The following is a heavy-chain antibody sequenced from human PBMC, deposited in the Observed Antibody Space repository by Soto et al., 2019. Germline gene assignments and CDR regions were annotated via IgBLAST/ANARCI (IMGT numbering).Heavy chain of an antibody. CDR2: IYYSWST. D-gene: IGHD1-26*01. Sequence: QVQLQESGPGLVKPSETLSLTCTVSGGSISSYYWSWIRQPPGKGLEWMWYIYYSWSTNYNPSLNSRVSISVDTSKNQFSLKLSSVTAADTAVYYCARRYGGNFDYWGQGTLVTVSS. CDR3: ARRYGGNFDY. CDR1: GGSISSYY. J-gene: IGHJ4*02. V-gene: IGHV4-59*01.